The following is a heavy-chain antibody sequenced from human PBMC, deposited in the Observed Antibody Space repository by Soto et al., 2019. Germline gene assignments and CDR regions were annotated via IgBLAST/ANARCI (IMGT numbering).Heavy chain of an antibody. CDR2: IFYSGST. V-gene: IGHV4-59*01. Sequence: SETLSLTCTVSGGSISGYYWSWIRQPPGKGLEWIGYIFYSGSTNYNPSLRSRVTISVDTSKNQFSLKLSSVTAADTAVYYCACLWRGTGTHEVDYWGQGTLVTVSS. D-gene: IGHD1-1*01. CDR3: ACLWRGTGTHEVDY. J-gene: IGHJ4*02. CDR1: GGSISGYY.